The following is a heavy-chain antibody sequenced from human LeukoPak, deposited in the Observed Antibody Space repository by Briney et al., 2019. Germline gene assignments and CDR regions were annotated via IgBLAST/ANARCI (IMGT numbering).Heavy chain of an antibody. CDR3: ARAQSTLVSGYYGTDYYYYGMDV. D-gene: IGHD3-22*01. CDR1: GGTFSSYA. Sequence: ASVKVSCKASGGTFSSYAISWVRQAPGQGLEWMGRIIPILGIANYAQKFQGRVTITADKSTSTAYMELSRLRSEDTGVYYCARAQSTLVSGYYGTDYYYYGMDVWGQGATVTVSS. CDR2: IIPILGIA. J-gene: IGHJ6*02. V-gene: IGHV1-69*04.